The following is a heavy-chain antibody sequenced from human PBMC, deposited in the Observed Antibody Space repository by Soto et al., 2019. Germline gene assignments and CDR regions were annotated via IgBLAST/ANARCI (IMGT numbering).Heavy chain of an antibody. CDR3: ARQGGNSEDYYYYYGMDV. D-gene: IGHD2-21*02. Sequence: GESLKLSCKGSGYSFTSYWIGWVRQMPGKGLEWMGIIYPGDSDTRYSPSSQGQVTISADKSISTAYLQWSSLKASDTAMYYCARQGGNSEDYYYYYGMDVWGQGTTVTVSS. J-gene: IGHJ6*02. CDR2: IYPGDSDT. V-gene: IGHV5-51*01. CDR1: GYSFTSYW.